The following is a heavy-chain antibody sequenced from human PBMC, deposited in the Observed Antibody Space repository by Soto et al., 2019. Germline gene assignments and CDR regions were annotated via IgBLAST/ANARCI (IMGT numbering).Heavy chain of an antibody. V-gene: IGHV3-53*01. Sequence: GRSLRLSCAASGFTDSSNYMSWVRQAPGKGLEWVSVIYSGCSTYYADSVKGRFTISRDNSKNTLYLQMNSLRAEGTAVYYCSRVHSSGRVGAFDIWGQGTRVTVSS. CDR3: SRVHSSGRVGAFDI. J-gene: IGHJ3*02. CDR2: IYSGCST. D-gene: IGHD6-19*01. CDR1: GFTDSSNY.